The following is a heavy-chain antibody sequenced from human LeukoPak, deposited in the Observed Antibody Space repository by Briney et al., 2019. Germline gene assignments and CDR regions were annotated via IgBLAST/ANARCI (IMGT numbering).Heavy chain of an antibody. CDR2: ISSYSDYI. Sequence: GGSLRLSCAASGFTFSTYSMNWVRQAPGKGLEWVSSISSYSDYINYADSVKGRFTISRDNAKNSLYLQMNSLRAEDTAVYYCARSRTTVTKDALDYWGQGTLVTVSS. V-gene: IGHV3-21*01. CDR3: ARSRTTVTKDALDY. CDR1: GFTFSTYS. J-gene: IGHJ4*02. D-gene: IGHD4-17*01.